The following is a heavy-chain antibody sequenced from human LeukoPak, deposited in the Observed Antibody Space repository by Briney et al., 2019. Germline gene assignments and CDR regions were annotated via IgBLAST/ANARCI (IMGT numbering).Heavy chain of an antibody. V-gene: IGHV1-8*03. J-gene: IGHJ4*02. D-gene: IGHD2-15*01. Sequence: ASVKVSCKASGYTFTSYDINWVRQATGQGLEWMGWMNPNSGNTGYAQKFQGRVTITRNTSTSTAYMELRSLRSDDTAVYYCARDRGGGSYYYGYWGQGTLVTVSS. CDR1: GYTFTSYD. CDR2: MNPNSGNT. CDR3: ARDRGGGSYYYGY.